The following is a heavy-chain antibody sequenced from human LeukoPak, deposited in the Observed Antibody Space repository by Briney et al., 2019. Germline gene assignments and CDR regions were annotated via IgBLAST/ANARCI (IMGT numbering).Heavy chain of an antibody. J-gene: IGHJ5*02. D-gene: IGHD1-26*01. V-gene: IGHV1-69*06. CDR2: IIPIFGTA. CDR1: GGTFSSYA. Sequence: ASVKVSCKASGGTFSSYAISWVRQAPGQGLEWMGGIIPIFGTANYAQKFQGRVTITADKSTSTAYMELSSLRSEDTAVYYCATDRIVGAGFNWFDPWGQGTLVTVSS. CDR3: ATDRIVGAGFNWFDP.